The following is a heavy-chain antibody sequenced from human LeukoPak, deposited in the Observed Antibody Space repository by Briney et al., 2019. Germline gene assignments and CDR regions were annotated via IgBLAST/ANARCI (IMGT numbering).Heavy chain of an antibody. Sequence: PGGSLRLSCAASGFTFSSYGMHWVRQAPGKGLEWVAAISYDGSKKYHADSVKGRFTISRDNSKNTLYLQMNSLRAEDTAVYYCAKVRTPAVEIVAGVDYWGQGTLVTVSS. D-gene: IGHD5-12*01. V-gene: IGHV3-30*18. J-gene: IGHJ4*02. CDR3: AKVRTPAVEIVAGVDY. CDR2: ISYDGSKK. CDR1: GFTFSSYG.